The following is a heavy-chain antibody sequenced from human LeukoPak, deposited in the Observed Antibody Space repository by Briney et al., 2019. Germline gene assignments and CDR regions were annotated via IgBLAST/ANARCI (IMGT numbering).Heavy chain of an antibody. Sequence: ASVKVSCKVSGYTLTELSMHWVRQAPGKGLEWMGGFDPEDGETIYAQKFQGRVTMTEDTSTDTAYMELSSLKASDSAMYYCARSEGEHYDDYWGQGTLVTVSS. V-gene: IGHV1-24*01. CDR3: ARSEGEHYDDY. D-gene: IGHD3-16*01. CDR2: FDPEDGET. J-gene: IGHJ4*02. CDR1: GYTLTELS.